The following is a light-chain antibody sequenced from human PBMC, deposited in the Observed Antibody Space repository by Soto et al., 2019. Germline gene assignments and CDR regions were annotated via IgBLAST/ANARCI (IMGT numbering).Light chain of an antibody. J-gene: IGKJ1*01. Sequence: EIVMTQSPATLSVSPGERATLSCRASQSVSSHLAWYQHKPGQPPRLLLYGASIRLSGIPARFSGSGSGTDFALTINSLPSEDFAAYYGPQYDNRPGTFGQGNKVEIK. CDR3: PQYDNRPGT. CDR1: QSVSSH. V-gene: IGKV3-15*01. CDR2: GAS.